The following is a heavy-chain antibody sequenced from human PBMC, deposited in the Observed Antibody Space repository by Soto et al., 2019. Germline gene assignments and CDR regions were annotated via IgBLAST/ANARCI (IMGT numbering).Heavy chain of an antibody. CDR1: GFTFSSAS. D-gene: IGHD6-19*01. Sequence: GGSLRLSCAASGFTFSSASMNWVRQAPGKGLEWVSTINNSGGGTYSPDSMKGRFTISRDNSKNTVYLQMNSLRAEDTAVYYCARDPLSIAVAGTSWGQGTLVTVSS. V-gene: IGHV3-23*01. J-gene: IGHJ5*02. CDR2: INNSGGGT. CDR3: ARDPLSIAVAGTS.